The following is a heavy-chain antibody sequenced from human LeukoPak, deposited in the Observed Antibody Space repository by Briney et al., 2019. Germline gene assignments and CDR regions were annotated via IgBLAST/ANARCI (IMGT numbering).Heavy chain of an antibody. CDR1: GGSVSSGGYY. CDR3: ARSSAYGDYD. V-gene: IGHV4-31*03. J-gene: IGHJ4*02. CDR2: IYYSGRT. Sequence: SQTLSLTCTVSGGSVSSGGYYWTWIRQHPGKGLEWLGYIYYSGRTYYNPSLKSRITISLDTSENRFSLNLTSVSAADTAFYYCARSSAYGDYDWGQGTLVTVSS. D-gene: IGHD4-17*01.